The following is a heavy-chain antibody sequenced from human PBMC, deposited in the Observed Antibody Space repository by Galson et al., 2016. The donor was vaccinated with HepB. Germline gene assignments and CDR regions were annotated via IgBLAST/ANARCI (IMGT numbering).Heavy chain of an antibody. Sequence: SLRLSCASSGFKVGDYAMSWFRQTPGKGLEWVAFIKGNPYGGTTEYAASVSGRFLISRDESKNIAYLQMDSLKSEDTGLYYCSRSWPNTIVGVDFGGGNLDLWGQGTLVTVSS. CDR2: IKGNPYGGTT. D-gene: IGHD3-3*01. CDR3: SRSWPNTIVGVDFGGGNLDL. J-gene: IGHJ5*02. CDR1: GFKVGDYA. V-gene: IGHV3-49*03.